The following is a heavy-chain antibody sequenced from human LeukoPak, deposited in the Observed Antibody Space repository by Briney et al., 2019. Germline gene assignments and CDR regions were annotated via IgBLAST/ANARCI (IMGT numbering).Heavy chain of an antibody. CDR1: GFSFSAYP. CDR2: ISASGDVT. J-gene: IGHJ4*02. CDR3: AKGNGSGWFYYFDY. Sequence: PGGSLRLSCAASGFSFSAYPMGWVRQAPGKGLQWLSGISASGDVTFHADRVKGRFTISRDNSKNTLYLQMNSLRAEDTAVYYCAKGNGSGWFYYFDYWGQGTLVTVSS. V-gene: IGHV3-23*01. D-gene: IGHD6-19*01.